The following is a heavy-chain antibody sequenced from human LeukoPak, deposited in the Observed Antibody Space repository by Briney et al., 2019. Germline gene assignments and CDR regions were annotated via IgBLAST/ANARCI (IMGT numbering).Heavy chain of an antibody. J-gene: IGHJ4*02. Sequence: GGSLRLSCATSGFTFTTFWMHWVRQAPGKGLVWVSRINHDGSSTNYADSVKGRFTISRDDAKNTVYLQMNSLRAEDTAVYYCVRDWGYDSSGYWQKYFDTWGQGTLVTVSS. V-gene: IGHV3-74*01. D-gene: IGHD3-22*01. CDR1: GFTFTTFW. CDR2: INHDGSST. CDR3: VRDWGYDSSGYWQKYFDT.